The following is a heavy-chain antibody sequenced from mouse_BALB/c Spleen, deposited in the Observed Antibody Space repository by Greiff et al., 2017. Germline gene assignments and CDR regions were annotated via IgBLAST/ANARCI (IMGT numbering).Heavy chain of an antibody. V-gene: IGHV3-6*02. J-gene: IGHJ3*01. CDR1: GYSITSGYY. D-gene: IGHD1-1*01. Sequence: EVQVVESGPGLVKPSQSLSLTCSVTGYSITSGYYWNWIRQFPGNKLEWMGYISYDGSNNYNPSLKNRISITRDTSKNQFFLKLNSVTTEDTATYYCARDRHGSLFAYWGQGTLVTVSA. CDR3: ARDRHGSLFAY. CDR2: ISYDGSN.